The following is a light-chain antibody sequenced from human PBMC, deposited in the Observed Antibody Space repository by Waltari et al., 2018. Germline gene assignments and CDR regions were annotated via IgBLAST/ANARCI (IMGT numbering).Light chain of an antibody. Sequence: EMVLPNSPGTLSFSPGETPTLSCGAIQSVSMALAGYQQKPGQPPRLLICGASNRATSIPDRFSGSGYGTDFGLTISSPEPDDSAVYYCQHYVRLPAKFGEGTTVAMK. V-gene: IGKV3-20*01. J-gene: IGKJ1*01. CDR3: QHYVRLPAK. CDR1: QSVSMA. CDR2: GAS.